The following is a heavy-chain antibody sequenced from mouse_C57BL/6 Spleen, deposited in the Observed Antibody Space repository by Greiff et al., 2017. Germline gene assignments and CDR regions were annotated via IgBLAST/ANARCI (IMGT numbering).Heavy chain of an antibody. V-gene: IGHV5-4*01. D-gene: IGHD2-13*01. CDR3: ARDGDYHDGAMDY. Sequence: EVQVVESGGGLVKPGGSLKLSCAASGFTFSSYAMSWVRQTPEKRLEWVATISDGGSYTYYPDNVKGRFTISRDNAKNNLYLQMSHLKSEDTAMYYCARDGDYHDGAMDYWGQGTSVTVSS. CDR1: GFTFSSYA. CDR2: ISDGGSYT. J-gene: IGHJ4*01.